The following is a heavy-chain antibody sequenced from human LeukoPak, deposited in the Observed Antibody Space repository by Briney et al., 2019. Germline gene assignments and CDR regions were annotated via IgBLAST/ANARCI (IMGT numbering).Heavy chain of an antibody. V-gene: IGHV3-43D*03. CDR2: ISWDGVNT. CDR3: AKGRSGGAAAGYYFDY. D-gene: IGHD6-13*01. CDR1: GFTFDDYA. Sequence: PGGSLRLSCAASGFTFDDYAMHWVRQAPGKGLEWVSLISWDGVNTYYADSVKGRFTISRDNSKNPLYLQMNSLRAEDTALYYCAKGRSGGAAAGYYFDYWGQGTLVTVSS. J-gene: IGHJ4*02.